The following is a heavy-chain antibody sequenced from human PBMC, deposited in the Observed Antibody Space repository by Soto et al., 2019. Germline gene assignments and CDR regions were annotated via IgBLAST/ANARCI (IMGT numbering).Heavy chain of an antibody. J-gene: IGHJ3*01. CDR1: GYNFRNFG. D-gene: IGHD5-18*01. CDR3: AREGYSFGFDTFEF. V-gene: IGHV1-18*01. Sequence: QVQLEQSGDAVKKPGASVKVSCKASGYNFRNFGITWVRQASGQGLEWLGWISGNNGRTSSARKFQGRVVLTTDTATNTSYMELRSLTSYDTAVEYCAREGYSFGFDTFEFWGQGTKVTVSS. CDR2: ISGNNGRT.